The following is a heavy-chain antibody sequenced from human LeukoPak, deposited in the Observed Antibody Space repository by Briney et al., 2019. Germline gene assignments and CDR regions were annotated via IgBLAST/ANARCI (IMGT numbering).Heavy chain of an antibody. CDR2: ISGSGGST. Sequence: GGSLRLSCAASGFTFSSYAMSWVRQAPGKGLEWVSAISGSGGSTYYADSVKGRFTISRDNSKNTLYLQMNSLRAEDTAVYYCAAGRTVGYCSGGSRYSLVMDVWGQGTTVTVSS. V-gene: IGHV3-23*01. CDR3: AAGRTVGYCSGGSRYSLVMDV. CDR1: GFTFSSYA. D-gene: IGHD2-15*01. J-gene: IGHJ6*02.